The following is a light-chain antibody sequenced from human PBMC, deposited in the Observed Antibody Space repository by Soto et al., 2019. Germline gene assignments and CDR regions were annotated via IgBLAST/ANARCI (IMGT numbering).Light chain of an antibody. Sequence: EILFPQSPPPLSFSPGERAPPPCRASQSVSSYLAWYQQKPGQAPRLLIYDASNRATGIPARFSGSGSGTDFTLTISSLEPEDFAVYYCQQRSNWPSITFGQGPRLEIK. V-gene: IGKV3-11*01. CDR3: QQRSNWPSIT. J-gene: IGKJ5*01. CDR1: QSVSSY. CDR2: DAS.